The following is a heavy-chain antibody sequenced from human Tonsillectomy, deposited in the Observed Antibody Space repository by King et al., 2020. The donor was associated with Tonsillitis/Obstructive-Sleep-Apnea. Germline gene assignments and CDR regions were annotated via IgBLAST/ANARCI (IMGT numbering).Heavy chain of an antibody. D-gene: IGHD3-22*01. CDR1: GFTFGDYA. V-gene: IGHV3-49*03. J-gene: IGHJ4*02. CDR2: IRSKAYGGTT. Sequence: VQLVESGGGLVQPGRSLRLSCTASGFTFGDYAMSWFRQAPGKGLEWVGFIRSKAYGGTTEYAASVKGRFTISRDDSKSIAYLQMNSLKTENTAVYYCTRGATYYYDSSGYSFDYWGQGTLVTVSS. CDR3: TRGATYYYDSSGYSFDY.